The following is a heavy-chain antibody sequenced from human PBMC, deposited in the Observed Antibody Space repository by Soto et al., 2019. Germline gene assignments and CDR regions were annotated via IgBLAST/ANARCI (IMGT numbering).Heavy chain of an antibody. CDR3: ARESDH. Sequence: AWGSLRLSCAASGFTFISYAISFFRHSPGKGLEWVSTISGSGGGTYYADSMKGRFTISRDNSKNTLYLQMYSLRVEDTAVYYCARESDHWGQGTLVTVSS. J-gene: IGHJ4*02. V-gene: IGHV3-23*01. CDR2: ISGSGGGT. CDR1: GFTFISYA.